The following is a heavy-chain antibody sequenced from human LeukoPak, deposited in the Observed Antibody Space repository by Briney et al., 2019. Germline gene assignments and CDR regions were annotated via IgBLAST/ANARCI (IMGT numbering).Heavy chain of an antibody. CDR3: ARDWNQLLYNWYDS. V-gene: IGHV3-11*01. CDR2: ISGSGSTI. J-gene: IGHJ5*01. D-gene: IGHD2-21*01. Sequence: PGGSLRLSCVASGFIFSDYYMAWIRQSPGKGLEWVSYISGSGSTISYADSVKGRFTISRDNAKNSLYLQMNSLRPEDTAMYYCARDWNQLLYNWYDSWGQGTLVTVS. CDR1: GFIFSDYY.